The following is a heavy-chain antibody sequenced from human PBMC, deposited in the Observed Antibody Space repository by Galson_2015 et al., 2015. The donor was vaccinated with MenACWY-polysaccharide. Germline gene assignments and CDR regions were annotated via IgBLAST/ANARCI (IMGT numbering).Heavy chain of an antibody. CDR3: TYYYDGSGYFTIDY. CDR2: IKSNTDGGTT. CDR1: GFTFSTAW. V-gene: IGHV3-15*01. Sequence: SLRLSCEASGFTFSTAWMSWVRQAPGTGLEWVGRIKSNTDGGTTDYAAPVKGRFSISRDDSKNTLYLQMNSLKTEDTAVYYCTYYYDGSGYFTIDYLGRGTLVAVSS. J-gene: IGHJ4*02. D-gene: IGHD3-22*01.